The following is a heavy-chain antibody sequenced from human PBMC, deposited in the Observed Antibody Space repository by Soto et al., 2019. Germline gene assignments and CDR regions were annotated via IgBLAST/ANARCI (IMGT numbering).Heavy chain of an antibody. CDR2: ISGSSSYI. D-gene: IGHD1-7*01. J-gene: IGHJ5*02. Sequence: GGSLRLSCAASRFTFTSYSMNWVRQAPGKGPEWVSSISGSSSYIYYADSVRGRFTVSRDNAKDSLYLQMNSLRAEDTAVYYCARTGASIRNPWFDPWGQGILVTVSS. V-gene: IGHV3-21*01. CDR3: ARTGASIRNPWFDP. CDR1: RFTFTSYS.